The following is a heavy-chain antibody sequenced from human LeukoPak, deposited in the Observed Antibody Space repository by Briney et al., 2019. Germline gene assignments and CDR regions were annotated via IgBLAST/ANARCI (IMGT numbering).Heavy chain of an antibody. CDR3: ARAHSSGWYRKYYYMDV. J-gene: IGHJ6*03. Sequence: SETLSLTCAVYGGSFSGYYWSWIRQPPGKGLEWIGEINHSGSTNYNPSLKSRVTISVDTSKNQFSLKLSSVTAADTAVYYCARAHSSGWYRKYYYMDVWGKGTTVTISS. CDR1: GGSFSGYY. V-gene: IGHV4-34*01. D-gene: IGHD6-19*01. CDR2: INHSGST.